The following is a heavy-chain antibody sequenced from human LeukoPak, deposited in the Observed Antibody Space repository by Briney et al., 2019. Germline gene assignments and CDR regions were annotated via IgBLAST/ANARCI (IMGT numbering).Heavy chain of an antibody. V-gene: IGHV1-58*02. J-gene: IGHJ4*02. CDR2: IVVGSGNT. D-gene: IGHD2/OR15-2a*01. CDR1: GFSFSSSA. CDR3: AVDDLNIGY. Sequence: ASVNVSCKASGFSFSSSAIQWVRQARGQRLEWIGGIVVGSGNTNFAQKFKERVTITRDMSTSTAYMELNSLRSEDTAVYFCAVDDLNIGYWGQGTLVSVSS.